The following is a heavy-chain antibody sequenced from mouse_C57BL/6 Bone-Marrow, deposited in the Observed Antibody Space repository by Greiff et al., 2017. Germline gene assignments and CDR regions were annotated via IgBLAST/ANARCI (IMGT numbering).Heavy chain of an antibody. J-gene: IGHJ1*03. D-gene: IGHD2-5*01. Sequence: QVQLQQPGAELVKPGASVKMSCKASGYTFTSYWLTWVKQRPGQGLEWVGAISPGSGSTNYNEKFKRKAKLTVDTSTSTAYLQLSSLASEDSAVYYCARPYFSNYWYFDVWGTGTTVTVSS. CDR1: GYTFTSYW. CDR2: ISPGSGST. V-gene: IGHV1-55*01. CDR3: ARPYFSNYWYFDV.